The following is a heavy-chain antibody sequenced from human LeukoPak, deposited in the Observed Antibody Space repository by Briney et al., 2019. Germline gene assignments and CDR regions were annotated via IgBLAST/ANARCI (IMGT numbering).Heavy chain of an antibody. Sequence: SETLSLTCTVSGASISGYYWSWIRQPPGKGLEWIGEINHSGGTNYNPSLKSRVTISLDTSKNHFSLKLTSVTAADTAVYYCASDDYGDLVNAFDIWGQGTMVTVSS. CDR2: INHSGGT. V-gene: IGHV4-34*01. D-gene: IGHD4-17*01. CDR3: ASDDYGDLVNAFDI. CDR1: GASISGYY. J-gene: IGHJ3*02.